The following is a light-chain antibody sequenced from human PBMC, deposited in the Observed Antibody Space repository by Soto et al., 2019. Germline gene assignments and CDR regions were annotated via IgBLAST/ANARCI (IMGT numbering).Light chain of an antibody. Sequence: DIQMTQSPPSLSASVGDRVTITCRASQAIRNDLAWYQQRPGKAPKRLIFAASALQSGVPSRFSGSGSGTEFTLTISSLQPEDFATYFCLQHNKYPRTFGQGTTVEI. CDR1: QAIRND. J-gene: IGKJ1*01. CDR3: LQHNKYPRT. V-gene: IGKV1-17*01. CDR2: AAS.